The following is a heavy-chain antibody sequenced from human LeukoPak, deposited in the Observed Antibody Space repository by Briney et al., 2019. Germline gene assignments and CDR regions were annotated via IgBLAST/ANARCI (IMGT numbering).Heavy chain of an antibody. V-gene: IGHV3-30-3*01. CDR2: ISYDRSNK. Sequence: GGSLRLSCAASGFTFSSYAMHWVRQAPGKGLEWVAVISYDRSNKYYADSVKGRFTISRDNSKNTLYLQMNSLRAEDTAVYYCARALYDFWSGYYQGGLGYWGQGTLVTVSS. CDR1: GFTFSSYA. D-gene: IGHD3-3*01. CDR3: ARALYDFWSGYYQGGLGY. J-gene: IGHJ4*02.